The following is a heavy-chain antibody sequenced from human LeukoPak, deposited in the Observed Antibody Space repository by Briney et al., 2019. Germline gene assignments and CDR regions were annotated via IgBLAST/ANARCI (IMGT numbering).Heavy chain of an antibody. CDR1: GFTFSSYD. Sequence: PGGSLRLSCAASGFTFSSYDRSWVRQAPAKRPEGVARIKSKTDGGTTDYAAPVKGRFIISRDDSKNTLYLQMNSLKTEDTAVYYCTTLGYSYGTAWGQGTRVTVSS. CDR2: IKSKTDGGTT. J-gene: IGHJ3*01. D-gene: IGHD5-18*01. V-gene: IGHV3-15*01. CDR3: TTLGYSYGTA.